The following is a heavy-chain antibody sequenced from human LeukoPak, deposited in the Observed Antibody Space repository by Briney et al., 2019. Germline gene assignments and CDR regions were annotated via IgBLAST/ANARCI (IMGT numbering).Heavy chain of an antibody. CDR2: ISSSGSTI. Sequence: LSLTCTVSGGSISSGGYYWSWIRQAPGKGLEGVSYISSSGSTIYYADSVKGRFTISRDNAKNSLYLQMNSLRAEDTAVYYCAKDPPRVIAAREYNWFDPWGQGTLVTVSS. CDR3: AKDPPRVIAAREYNWFDP. J-gene: IGHJ5*02. D-gene: IGHD6-6*01. V-gene: IGHV3-11*01. CDR1: GGSISSGGYY.